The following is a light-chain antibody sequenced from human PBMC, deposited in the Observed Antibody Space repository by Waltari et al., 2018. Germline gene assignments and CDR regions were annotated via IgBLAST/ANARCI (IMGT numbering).Light chain of an antibody. CDR2: EAT. J-gene: IGLJ2*01. V-gene: IGLV2-23*01. CDR3: SSYAGNCNLVV. Sequence: QCALTQPASVSGSPGQSITISCTGTRSDVGTYNLVSWYQQHPGKAPKLMIYEATKRPSVVSNRVSGSKSGNTASLTISGLQAEDEADYYCSSYAGNCNLVVFGGGTKLTVL. CDR1: RSDVGTYNL.